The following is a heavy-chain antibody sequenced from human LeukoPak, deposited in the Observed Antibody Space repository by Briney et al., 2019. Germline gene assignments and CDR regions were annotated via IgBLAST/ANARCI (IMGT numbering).Heavy chain of an antibody. D-gene: IGHD2-2*01. V-gene: IGHV1-18*01. CDR2: ISAYNGNT. Sequence: ASVKVSCKASGYTFTSYGISWVRQAPGQGLEWMGWISAYNGNTNYAQKLQGRVTMTTDTSTSTAYMELRSLRSDDTAVYYCARGYCSSTSCYESRYWGQGTLVTVSS. J-gene: IGHJ4*02. CDR3: ARGYCSSTSCYESRY. CDR1: GYTFTSYG.